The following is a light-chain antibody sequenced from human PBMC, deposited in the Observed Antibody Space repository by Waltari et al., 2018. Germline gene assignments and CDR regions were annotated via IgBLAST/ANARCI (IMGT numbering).Light chain of an antibody. V-gene: IGLV6-57*03. CDR2: EDN. J-gene: IGLJ2*01. CDR3: QSYDSSNVV. CDR1: SGSIGSNY. Sequence: NFMLTQPHSVSESPGKTVTISCTRSSGSIGSNYVQWYPQRPGSAPTPVIYEDNQRPSGVPDRFSGSIDSSSNSASLTISGLKTEDEADYYCQSYDSSNVVFGGGTKLTVL.